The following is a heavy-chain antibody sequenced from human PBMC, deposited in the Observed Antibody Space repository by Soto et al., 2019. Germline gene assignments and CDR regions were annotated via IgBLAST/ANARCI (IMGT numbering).Heavy chain of an antibody. CDR3: VRGCTVGVAAAGTCWFDP. Sequence: SETLSLTCAVYGGSFSGYYWSWIRQPPGKGLEWIGEINHSGSTNYNPSLKSRVTISVDTSKNQFSLKLSSVTAADTAVYYCVRGCTVGVAAAGTCWFDPWGQGTLVTVSS. CDR1: GGSFSGYY. CDR2: INHSGST. D-gene: IGHD6-13*01. J-gene: IGHJ5*02. V-gene: IGHV4-34*01.